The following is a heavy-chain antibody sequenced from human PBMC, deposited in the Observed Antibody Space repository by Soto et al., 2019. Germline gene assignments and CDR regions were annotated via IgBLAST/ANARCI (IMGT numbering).Heavy chain of an antibody. CDR1: GFSVTSHY. CDR2: IYTGDNR. CDR3: ARDRWEVIPAYYYYGMDV. J-gene: IGHJ6*02. Sequence: GGSLRLSCVASGFSVTSHYMNWVRQAPGKGLEWVSIIYTGDNRNYADSVRGRFTISRDNSENTLYLQMNSLRAEDTAVYYCARDRWEVIPAYYYYGMDVWGQGTTVTVSS. V-gene: IGHV3-66*01. D-gene: IGHD3-22*01.